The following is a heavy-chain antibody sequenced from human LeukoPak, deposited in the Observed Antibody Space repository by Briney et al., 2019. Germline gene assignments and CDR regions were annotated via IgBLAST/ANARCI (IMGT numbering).Heavy chain of an antibody. Sequence: GGSLRLSCAASGFTFSSYAVSWVRQAPGKGLEWVSAISGSGGSTYYADSVKGRFTISRDNSKNTLYLQMNSLGAEDTAVYYCAKDMGNYYFDYWGQGTLVTVSS. J-gene: IGHJ4*02. D-gene: IGHD1-26*01. CDR1: GFTFSSYA. CDR2: ISGSGGST. CDR3: AKDMGNYYFDY. V-gene: IGHV3-23*01.